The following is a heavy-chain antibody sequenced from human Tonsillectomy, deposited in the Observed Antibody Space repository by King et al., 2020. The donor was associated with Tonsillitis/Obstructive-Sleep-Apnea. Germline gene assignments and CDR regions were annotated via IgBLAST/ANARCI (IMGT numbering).Heavy chain of an antibody. CDR1: GFTFNNYA. J-gene: IGHJ4*02. CDR2: ISYDARNE. CDR3: ARYSPEWATLTNLIYF. D-gene: IGHD1-26*01. V-gene: IGHV3-30*04. Sequence: VQLVESGGGVVQPGTSLRLSCAASGFTFNNYAFHWVRQAPGKGLEWVAVISYDARNEYYADALKGRFTISRDNSRRTLYLQMNSLRSKDTAVYYCARYSPEWATLTNLIYFWGQGTLVTVSS.